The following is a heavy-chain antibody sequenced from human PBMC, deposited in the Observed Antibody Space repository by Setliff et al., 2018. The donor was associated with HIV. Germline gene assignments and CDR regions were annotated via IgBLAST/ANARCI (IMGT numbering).Heavy chain of an antibody. J-gene: IGHJ6*03. D-gene: IGHD2-2*01. CDR1: GVSITSHY. V-gene: IGHV4-59*11. CDR3: ARLGYCRSTSCYYYYYMDV. CDR2: IYYSVNN. Sequence: PSETLSLTCAVSGVSITSHYWSWIRQPPGKGLEWFGFIYYSVNNNYNPSLKSRVSISVDTSKNQSPLKLSSVTAADTAVYYCARLGYCRSTSCYYYYYMDVWGKGTTVTVS.